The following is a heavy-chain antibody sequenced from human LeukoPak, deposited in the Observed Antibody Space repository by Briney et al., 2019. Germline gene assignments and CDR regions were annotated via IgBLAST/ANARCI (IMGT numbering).Heavy chain of an antibody. D-gene: IGHD3/OR15-3a*01. Sequence: KPGGSLRLSCVASGFTFSSYNMNWVRQAPGKGLEWVSCISSTSRYIYYADSVKGRFTISRDNAKNSVYLQMNSLRAEDTAVYYCTRAVAADDFSPGYWGQGTLLTVSS. J-gene: IGHJ4*02. CDR1: GFTFSSYN. CDR2: ISSTSRYI. CDR3: TRAVAADDFSPGY. V-gene: IGHV3-21*01.